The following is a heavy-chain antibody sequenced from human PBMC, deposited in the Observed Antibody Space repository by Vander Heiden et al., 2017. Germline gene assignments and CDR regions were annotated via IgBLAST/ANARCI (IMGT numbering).Heavy chain of an antibody. CDR1: GFTFSRYA. Sequence: EVQLLESGGGLVQPGGSLRLSCAASGFTFSRYAMNWARQAPRKGLEWVARISDNGIRTYYADSVKGRFTISRDDAKKTLYLQMKRLRAEDTAVYYCAKDGYSYGLLDPWGLGALV. CDR2: ISDNGIRT. J-gene: IGHJ5*02. CDR3: AKDGYSYGLLDP. V-gene: IGHV3-23*01. D-gene: IGHD1-26*01.